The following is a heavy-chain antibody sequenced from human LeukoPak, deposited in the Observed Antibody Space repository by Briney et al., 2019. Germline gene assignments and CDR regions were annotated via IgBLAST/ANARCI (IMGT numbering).Heavy chain of an antibody. CDR3: AHELRGSDWSVDY. Sequence: PGGSLRLSCAASGFSFPTYAMSWVRQAPGKGLEWVSLISNSGGSTWYADSVKGRFTISGDNSKNTLSLQMDSLRAEDSAVYYWAHELRGSDWSVDYWGQGTLVTVSS. J-gene: IGHJ4*02. V-gene: IGHV3-23*01. CDR2: ISNSGGST. D-gene: IGHD3-9*01. CDR1: GFSFPTYA.